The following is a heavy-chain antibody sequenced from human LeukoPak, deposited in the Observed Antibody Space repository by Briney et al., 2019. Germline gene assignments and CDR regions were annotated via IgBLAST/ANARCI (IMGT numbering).Heavy chain of an antibody. Sequence: ASVNVSCKASGYTFTSYYMHWVRQAPGQGLEWMGRINPNSGGTNYAQKFQGRVTMTRDTSISTAYMELSRLRSDDTAVYYCARPTISSGWYTASPGAFDIWGQGTMVTVSS. J-gene: IGHJ3*02. CDR2: INPNSGGT. D-gene: IGHD6-19*01. CDR1: GYTFTSYY. V-gene: IGHV1-2*06. CDR3: ARPTISSGWYTASPGAFDI.